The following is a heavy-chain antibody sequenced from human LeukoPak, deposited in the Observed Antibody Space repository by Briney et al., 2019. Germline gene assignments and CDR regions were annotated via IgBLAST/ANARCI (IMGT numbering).Heavy chain of an antibody. D-gene: IGHD3-10*01. V-gene: IGHV4-30-2*01. CDR3: ARLSLVRGVLSYYFDY. CDR1: GGSISSGGYS. Sequence: SETLSLTCAVSGGSISSGGYSWSWIRQPPGKGLEWIGYIYHSGSTYYNPSLKSRVTISVDRFKNQFSLKLSSVTAADTAVYYCARLSLVRGVLSYYFDYWGQGTLVTVSS. J-gene: IGHJ4*02. CDR2: IYHSGST.